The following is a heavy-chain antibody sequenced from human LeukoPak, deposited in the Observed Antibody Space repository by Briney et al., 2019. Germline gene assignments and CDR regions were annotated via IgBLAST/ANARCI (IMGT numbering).Heavy chain of an antibody. CDR2: INPRSGGT. Sequence: GASVKVSCKASEYTFTAYYVHWVRQAPGQGLEWMGWINPRSGGTNYAQKLLGRVIMSRDTSISTAYMDLRRLRSDDTAVYYCARDWAFGDLFLPYWGQGTLVTVSS. V-gene: IGHV1-2*02. D-gene: IGHD3-10*01. CDR1: EYTFTAYY. CDR3: ARDWAFGDLFLPY. J-gene: IGHJ4*02.